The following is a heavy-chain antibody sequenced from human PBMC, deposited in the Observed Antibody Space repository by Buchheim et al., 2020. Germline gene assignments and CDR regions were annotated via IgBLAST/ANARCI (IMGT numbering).Heavy chain of an antibody. CDR1: GYTFTSYD. V-gene: IGHV1-8*01. Sequence: QVQLVQSGAEVKKPGASVKVSCKASGYTFTSYDINWVRQATGQGLEWMGWMNPNSGNTGYAQKFQGRVTMTRNTSISTAYMELSSMRSEDTAVYYCARDLERRVVVAATGYYYYYYMDVWGKGTT. CDR3: ARDLERRVVVAATGYYYYYYMDV. CDR2: MNPNSGNT. D-gene: IGHD2-15*01. J-gene: IGHJ6*03.